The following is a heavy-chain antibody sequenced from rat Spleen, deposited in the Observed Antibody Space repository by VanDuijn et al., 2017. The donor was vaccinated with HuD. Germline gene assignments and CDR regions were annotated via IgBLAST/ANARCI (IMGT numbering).Heavy chain of an antibody. J-gene: IGHJ2*01. D-gene: IGHD4-3*01. V-gene: IGHV4-2*01. CDR3: AREGMRGTGTYLYY. CDR1: GFNFNDYW. Sequence: EVKLVESGGGLVQPGGSLIISCTASGFNFNDYWMGWVRQAPGKGLKWIGEINEDGSTTNCIPSLMDKLTMSRDNVQNTLYLQMTKLGSEDTAFYYCAREGMRGTGTYLYYWGQGVLGTVSS. CDR2: INEDGSTT.